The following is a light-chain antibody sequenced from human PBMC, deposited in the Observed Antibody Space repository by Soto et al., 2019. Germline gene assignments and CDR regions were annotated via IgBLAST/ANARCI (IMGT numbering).Light chain of an antibody. Sequence: DIPMTQSPSSLSASVGDTVTITCRASQSISIYLNWYQQKPGKAPSLLIYAASSLQNGGPSRFSGSGSGTDFTLTISSLQREDFATYYCQQSYRTPLTFGGGTKVEIK. J-gene: IGKJ4*01. CDR3: QQSYRTPLT. CDR1: QSISIY. V-gene: IGKV1-39*01. CDR2: AAS.